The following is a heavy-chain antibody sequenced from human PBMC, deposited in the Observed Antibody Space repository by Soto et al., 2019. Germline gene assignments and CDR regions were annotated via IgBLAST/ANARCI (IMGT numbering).Heavy chain of an antibody. Sequence: QVQLVQSGAEVKRPGASVKVSCKASGYSFTGYYMHWVRQAPGQGLEWMGWIIPHIGETNYAQKFQARVTLTRDTSISTAYMQLSGLTSDDTALYYCARESDDCTNGAQDLWGQGTLVTVSS. J-gene: IGHJ5*02. V-gene: IGHV1-2*02. CDR3: ARESDDCTNGAQDL. CDR1: GYSFTGYY. D-gene: IGHD4-4*01. CDR2: IIPHIGET.